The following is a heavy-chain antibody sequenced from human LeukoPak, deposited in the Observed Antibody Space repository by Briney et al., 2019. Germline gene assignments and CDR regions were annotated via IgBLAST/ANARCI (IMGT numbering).Heavy chain of an antibody. D-gene: IGHD6-13*01. Sequence: SETLSLTCIVSGGSFSSSTYYWGWIRQPPGKGLEWIGSIYDSGSTYYNSSLKSRVTISLDTSKNQFSLRLRSVTAADTALYYCARGRHSSGWYPLDYWGQGTLVTVSS. CDR3: ARGRHSSGWYPLDY. CDR1: GGSFSSSTYY. J-gene: IGHJ4*02. V-gene: IGHV4-39*07. CDR2: IYDSGST.